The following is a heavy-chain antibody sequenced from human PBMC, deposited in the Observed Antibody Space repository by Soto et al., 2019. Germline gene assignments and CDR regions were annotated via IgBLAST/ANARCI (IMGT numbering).Heavy chain of an antibody. CDR2: ISSSSSYI. Sequence: GGSLRLSCAASGFTFSSYSMNWVRQAPGKGLEWVSSISSSSSYIYYADSVKGRFTISRDNAKNSLYLQMNSLRAEDTAVYYCAREVAGTSPRFDYWGQGTLVTVSS. CDR1: GFTFSSYS. J-gene: IGHJ4*02. D-gene: IGHD6-19*01. V-gene: IGHV3-21*01. CDR3: AREVAGTSPRFDY.